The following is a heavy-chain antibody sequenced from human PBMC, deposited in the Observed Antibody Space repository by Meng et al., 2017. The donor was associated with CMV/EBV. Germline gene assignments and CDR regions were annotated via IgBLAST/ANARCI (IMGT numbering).Heavy chain of an antibody. CDR1: GGSISSYY. V-gene: IGHV4-4*07. D-gene: IGHD4-17*01. CDR3: ARGPEVDYGDYVGLDY. CDR2: IYTSGST. Sequence: VLLQGPGPGLGKPSGPLSLTGTLCGGSISSYYRSWIRQTAGKGLEWIGRIYTSGSTNYNPSLKSRVTMSVDTSKNQFSLKLSSVTAADTAVYYCARGPEVDYGDYVGLDYWGQGTLVTVSS. J-gene: IGHJ4*02.